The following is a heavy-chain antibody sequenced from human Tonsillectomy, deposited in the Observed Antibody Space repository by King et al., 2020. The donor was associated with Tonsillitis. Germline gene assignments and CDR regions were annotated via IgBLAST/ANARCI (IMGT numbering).Heavy chain of an antibody. V-gene: IGHV3-9*01. Sequence: VQLVESGGGLVQPGRSLRLSCAASGFTFDEYAMHWVRQAPGKGLEWVSGITWYSGSVRYADSLKGRFTISRDNATNSLCLQMNSLRAEDTALYYCAKDLGEGSGSYYYGMDVWGQGTTVIVSS. J-gene: IGHJ6*02. D-gene: IGHD3-10*01. CDR1: GFTFDEYA. CDR2: ITWYSGSV. CDR3: AKDLGEGSGSYYYGMDV.